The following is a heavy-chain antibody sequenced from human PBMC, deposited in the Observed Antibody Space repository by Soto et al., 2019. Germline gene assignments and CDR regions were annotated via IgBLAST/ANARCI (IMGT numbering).Heavy chain of an antibody. CDR3: AKDSLIAPVGYYYYMDV. Sequence: GGSLRLSCAASGFTFSSYAMSWVRQAPGKGLEWVSAISGSGGSTYYADSVKGRFTISRDNSKNTLYLQMNSLRAEDTAVYYCAKDSLIAPVGYYYYMDVWGKGTTVTVSS. D-gene: IGHD6-13*01. V-gene: IGHV3-23*01. J-gene: IGHJ6*03. CDR2: ISGSGGST. CDR1: GFTFSSYA.